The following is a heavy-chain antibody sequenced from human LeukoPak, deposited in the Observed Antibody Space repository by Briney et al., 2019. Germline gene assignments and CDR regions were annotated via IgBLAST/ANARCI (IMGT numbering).Heavy chain of an antibody. Sequence: ASVKVSCKTSGYTFINFGISWVRQAPGQGLEWVGWISTYNGNTNYAEKFQDRVTMSTDTSTNTGYMEMRSLKSGDTAVYFCARARDSGGYASDIWGQGTMVTVS. D-gene: IGHD3-22*01. CDR2: ISTYNGNT. CDR3: ARARDSGGYASDI. J-gene: IGHJ3*02. CDR1: GYTFINFG. V-gene: IGHV1-18*01.